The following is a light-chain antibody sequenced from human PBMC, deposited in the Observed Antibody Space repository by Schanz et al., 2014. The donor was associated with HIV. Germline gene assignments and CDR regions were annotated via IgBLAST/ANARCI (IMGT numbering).Light chain of an antibody. V-gene: IGKV3-20*01. CDR1: QSVSNNY. Sequence: EIVLTQSPGTLSLSPGERATLSCRASQSVSNNYLAWYQQKPGQAPRLLIYGASSRATGVPDRFGGSGSGTDFTLTISSLQSEDFAVYYCQQYNNWPPAFGQGTKVEIK. J-gene: IGKJ1*01. CDR2: GAS. CDR3: QQYNNWPPA.